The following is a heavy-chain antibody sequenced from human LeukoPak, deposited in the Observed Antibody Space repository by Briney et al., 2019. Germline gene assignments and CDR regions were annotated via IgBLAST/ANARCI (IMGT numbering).Heavy chain of an antibody. CDR3: ASDYGYSSSWTHAFDI. CDR1: GFTFSSYW. D-gene: IGHD6-13*01. Sequence: PGGSLRLSCAASGFTFSSYWMSWVRQAPGKGLEWVANIKQDGSEKYYVDSVKGRFTISRDNAKNSLYLQMNSLRAEDTAVYYCASDYGYSSSWTHAFDIWGQGTMVTVSS. CDR2: IKQDGSEK. V-gene: IGHV3-7*01. J-gene: IGHJ3*02.